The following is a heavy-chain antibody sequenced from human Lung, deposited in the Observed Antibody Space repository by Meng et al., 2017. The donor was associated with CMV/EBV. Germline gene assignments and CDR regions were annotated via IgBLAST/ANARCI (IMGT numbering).Heavy chain of an antibody. CDR2: IHSSGST. J-gene: IGHJ5*02. CDR3: ARASYGSGSPLGESWFDP. CDR1: CCSISSGGYY. V-gene: IGHV4-31*03. Sequence: VQRQQSGPGLVTASTTLSTTCTVYCCSISSGGYYWSWIRQHPGKGLEWIGYIHSSGSTYYNPSLRSRLTISVDTSKNQFSLKLSSVTAADTAVYYCARASYGSGSPLGESWFDPWGQGTLVTVSS. D-gene: IGHD3-10*01.